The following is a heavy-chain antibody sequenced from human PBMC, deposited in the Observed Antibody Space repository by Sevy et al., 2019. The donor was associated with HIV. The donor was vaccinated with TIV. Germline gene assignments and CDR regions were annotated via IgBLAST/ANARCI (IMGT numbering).Heavy chain of an antibody. J-gene: IGHJ5*02. CDR3: ARDVRYYDFWSGQPNWFDP. V-gene: IGHV1-69*13. CDR2: IIPIFGTA. D-gene: IGHD3-3*01. CDR1: GGTFSSYA. Sequence: ASVKVSCKASGGTFSSYAISWVRQAPGQGLEWMGGIIPIFGTANYPQKFQGRVTITADESTSTAYMERSSLRSEDTAVYYCARDVRYYDFWSGQPNWFDPWGQGTLVTVSS.